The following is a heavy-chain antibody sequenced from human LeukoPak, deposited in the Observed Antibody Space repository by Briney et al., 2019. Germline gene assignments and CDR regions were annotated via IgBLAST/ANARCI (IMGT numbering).Heavy chain of an antibody. CDR1: GFTFKNYW. V-gene: IGHV3-74*01. CDR3: AKSDWFDP. J-gene: IGHJ5*02. CDR2: IRYDGSSA. Sequence: GGSLRLSCATSGFTFKNYWMGWLRPAPGKGRVWVSLIRYDGSSATYAESVKGRFTISRDNARNTLYLQMNSLRVDDTGVYYCAKSDWFDPCGRGILVTVSS.